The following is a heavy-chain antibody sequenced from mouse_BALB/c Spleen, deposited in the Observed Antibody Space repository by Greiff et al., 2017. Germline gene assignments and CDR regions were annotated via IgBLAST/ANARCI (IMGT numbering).Heavy chain of an antibody. CDR3: ARADIYYGNLYYYAMDY. Sequence: DLVKPGASVKLSCKASGYTFTSYWINWIKQRPGQGLEWIGRIAPGSGSTYYNEMFKGKATLTVDTSSSTAYIQLSSLSSEDSAVYFCARADIYYGNLYYYAMDYWGQGTSLTVSS. D-gene: IGHD2-1*01. CDR2: IAPGSGST. J-gene: IGHJ4*01. V-gene: IGHV1S41*01. CDR1: GYTFTSYW.